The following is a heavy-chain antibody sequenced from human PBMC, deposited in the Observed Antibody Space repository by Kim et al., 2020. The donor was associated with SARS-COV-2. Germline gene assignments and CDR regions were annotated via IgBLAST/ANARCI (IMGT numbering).Heavy chain of an antibody. J-gene: IGHJ4*01. V-gene: IGHV3-11*01. D-gene: IGHD1-1*01. CDR3: ARDATGMSVQYYFYY. CDR1: GFSFGDYN. CDR2: ISRSGTTI. Sequence: GGSLRLSCAASGFSFGDYNMIWIRQAPGKGLECVSYISRSGTTIHYADSVKGRFTMSRDNAKNSLFLQMNSLRAEDTAVYYCARDATGMSVQYYFYY.